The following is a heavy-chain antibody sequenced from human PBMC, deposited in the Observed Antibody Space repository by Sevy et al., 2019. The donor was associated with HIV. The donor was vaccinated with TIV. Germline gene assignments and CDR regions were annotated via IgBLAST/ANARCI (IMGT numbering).Heavy chain of an antibody. CDR1: GFTFNSYG. D-gene: IGHD4-17*01. CDR2: VWFDGYNK. Sequence: GGSLRLSCAASGFTFNSYGMHWVRQAPGKGLEWVAVVWFDGYNKYYADSVKGRFTNSRDNAKNCLYLQMNSLRAEDTAVYYCARSDDYGNYGDTRGYFDYWGQGALVTVSS. V-gene: IGHV3-33*01. CDR3: ARSDDYGNYGDTRGYFDY. J-gene: IGHJ4*02.